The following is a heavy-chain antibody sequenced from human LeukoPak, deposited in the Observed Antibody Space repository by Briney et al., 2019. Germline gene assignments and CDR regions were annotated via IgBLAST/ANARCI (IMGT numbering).Heavy chain of an antibody. J-gene: IGHJ4*02. Sequence: GGSLRLSCAASGFTFTDYAMTWVRQSPGKGLEWVSAISDSGGHTFYADSVKGRFTISRDNAKNTLYLQMNSLRAEDTAVYYCARDYGDYVGYWGQGTLVTVSS. CDR3: ARDYGDYVGY. D-gene: IGHD4-17*01. V-gene: IGHV3-23*01. CDR2: ISDSGGHT. CDR1: GFTFTDYA.